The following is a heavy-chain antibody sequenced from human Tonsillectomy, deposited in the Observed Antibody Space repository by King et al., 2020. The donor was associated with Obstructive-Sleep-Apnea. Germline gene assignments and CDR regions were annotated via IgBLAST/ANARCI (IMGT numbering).Heavy chain of an antibody. V-gene: IGHV3-66*01. J-gene: IGHJ3*02. CDR3: ARGPLRPYYYDSSGYYYGEEGVGAFDI. Sequence: VQLVESGGGLVQPGGSLRLSCAASGFTVSSNYMSWVRQAPGKGLEWVSVIYSGGSTYYADSVKGRFTISRDNSKNTLYLQMNSLRAEDTAVYYCARGPLRPYYYDSSGYYYGEEGVGAFDIWGQGTMVTVSS. CDR1: GFTVSSNY. D-gene: IGHD3-22*01. CDR2: IYSGGST.